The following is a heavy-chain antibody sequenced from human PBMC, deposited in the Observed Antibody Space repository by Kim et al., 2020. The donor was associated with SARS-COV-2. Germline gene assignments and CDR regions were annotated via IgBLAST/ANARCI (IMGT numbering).Heavy chain of an antibody. V-gene: IGHV4-31*03. CDR2: IYYSGST. CDR1: GGSISSGGYY. D-gene: IGHD2-2*01. CDR3: ARDVIVVVPAAITRYYGMDV. Sequence: SETLSLTCTVSGGSISSGGYYWSWIRQHPGKGLEWIGYIYYSGSTYYNPSLKSRVTISVDTSKNQFSLKLSSVTAADTAVYYCARDVIVVVPAAITRYYGMDVWGQGTTVTVSS. J-gene: IGHJ6*02.